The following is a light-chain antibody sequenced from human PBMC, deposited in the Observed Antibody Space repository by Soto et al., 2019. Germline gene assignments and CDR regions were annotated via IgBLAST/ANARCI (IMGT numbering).Light chain of an antibody. CDR1: QSFSSS. CDR2: AAS. CDR3: QQSYSMPYT. Sequence: DIQMTQSPSSLSASVGDRFIITCRASQSFSSSLNWYQQKPGKAPNLLIFAASTLQSGVPSRFSGSGSGTDFTLTISSLQPEDFATYYCQQSYSMPYTFGQGTKVDI. J-gene: IGKJ2*01. V-gene: IGKV1-39*01.